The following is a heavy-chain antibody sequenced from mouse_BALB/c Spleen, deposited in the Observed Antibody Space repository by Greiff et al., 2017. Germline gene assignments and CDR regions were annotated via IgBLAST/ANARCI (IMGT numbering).Heavy chain of an antibody. D-gene: IGHD1-1*01. CDR1: GFNIKDTY. J-gene: IGHJ4*01. V-gene: IGHV14-3*02. Sequence: VHVKQSGAELVKPGASVKLSCTASGFNIKDTYMHWVKQRPEQGLEWIGRIDPANGNTKYDPKFQGKATITADTSSNTAYLQLSSLTSEDTAVYYCARFVVVGYYYAMDYWGQGTSVTVSS. CDR3: ARFVVVGYYYAMDY. CDR2: IDPANGNT.